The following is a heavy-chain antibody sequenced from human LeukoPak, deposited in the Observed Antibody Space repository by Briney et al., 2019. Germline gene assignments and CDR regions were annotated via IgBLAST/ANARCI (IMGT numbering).Heavy chain of an antibody. Sequence: SETLSLTCTVSSASLSTDYWSWLRHPPGKGVEWVGFIYHSAPSNYNPSLKTRVAMSVDTSKSQFSLSLTSVTTADTAVYYCAKAAKFYYGSQTYYYFDYWGQGILVTVSS. D-gene: IGHD3-10*01. J-gene: IGHJ4*02. CDR3: AKAAKFYYGSQTYYYFDY. CDR2: IYHSAPS. CDR1: SASLSTDY. V-gene: IGHV4-59*01.